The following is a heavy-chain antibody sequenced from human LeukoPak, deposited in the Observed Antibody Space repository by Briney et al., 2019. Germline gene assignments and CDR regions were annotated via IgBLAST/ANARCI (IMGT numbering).Heavy chain of an antibody. D-gene: IGHD5-12*01. Sequence: SETLSLTCTVSGGSISSSSYYWGWIRQPPGKGLEWIGSIYYSGSTYYNPSLKSRVTISVDTSKNQFSLKLSSVTAADTAVYYCARSKWLRSPFDHWGQGTLVTVSS. CDR1: GGSISSSSYY. J-gene: IGHJ4*02. CDR2: IYYSGST. V-gene: IGHV4-39*01. CDR3: ARSKWLRSPFDH.